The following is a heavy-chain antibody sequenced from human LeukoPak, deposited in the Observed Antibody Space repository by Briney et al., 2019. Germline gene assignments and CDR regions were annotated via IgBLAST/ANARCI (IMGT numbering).Heavy chain of an antibody. CDR3: ARDFPYYDYVWGTFDY. Sequence: PGGSLRLSCAASGFTFSSYSMTWVRQAPGKGLEWVSSISSSSSYIYYADSVKGRFTISRDNAKNSLYLQMNSLRAEDTAVHYCARDFPYYDYVWGTFDYWGQGTLVTVSS. CDR1: GFTFSSYS. CDR2: ISSSSSYI. J-gene: IGHJ4*02. V-gene: IGHV3-21*01. D-gene: IGHD3-16*01.